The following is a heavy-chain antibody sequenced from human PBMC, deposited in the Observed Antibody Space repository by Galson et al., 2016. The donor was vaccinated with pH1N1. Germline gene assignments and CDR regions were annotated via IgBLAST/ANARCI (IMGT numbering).Heavy chain of an antibody. CDR3: ARFLYGDYSNWFDP. CDR2: IYWNDDE. Sequence: PALVKPTQTLTLTCTFSGFSLSTSGVTVGWIRQPPGKALEWLALIYWNDDERYSPSLKSRLTIIKDTSKNQVVLTMTNMDPVDTATYYCARFLYGDYSNWFDPWGQGTLVTVSS. CDR1: GFSLSTSGVT. V-gene: IGHV2-5*01. J-gene: IGHJ5*02. D-gene: IGHD4-17*01.